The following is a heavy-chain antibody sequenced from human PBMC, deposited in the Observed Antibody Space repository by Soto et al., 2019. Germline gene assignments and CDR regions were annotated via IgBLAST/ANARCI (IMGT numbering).Heavy chain of an antibody. Sequence: QVELQESGPRLVKSSGTLSLTCEVSSGSISTGNWWSWVRQPPGKGLEWIGEIYYTGATTYNPSLKSLVTMTIDKSKDQFSLILTSATAADTAVYYCARVFSSGSGWMYYFDFWGQGILVSVSS. CDR1: SGSISTGNW. CDR2: IYYTGAT. V-gene: IGHV4-4*02. CDR3: ARVFSSGSGWMYYFDF. J-gene: IGHJ4*02. D-gene: IGHD6-25*01.